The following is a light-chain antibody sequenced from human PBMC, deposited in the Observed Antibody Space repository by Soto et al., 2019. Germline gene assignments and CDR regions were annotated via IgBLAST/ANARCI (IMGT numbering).Light chain of an antibody. CDR3: QQYGSSPPLT. J-gene: IGKJ4*01. Sequence: ELVLTHSPGTLSLSPGERATLSCRASQSVSSSYLAWYQQKPGQAPRLLIYGASSRATGIPDRFSGSGSGTDFTLTISRLEPEDFAVYYCQQYGSSPPLTFGGGTKVDIK. CDR1: QSVSSSY. V-gene: IGKV3-20*01. CDR2: GAS.